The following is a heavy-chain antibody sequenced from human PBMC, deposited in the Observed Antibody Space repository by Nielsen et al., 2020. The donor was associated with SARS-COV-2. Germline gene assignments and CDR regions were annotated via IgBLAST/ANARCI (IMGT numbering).Heavy chain of an antibody. D-gene: IGHD4-17*01. J-gene: IGHJ6*02. CDR3: AKLRSVPALKSSRSYYGMDV. CDR2: IYYSGST. Sequence: WIRQPPGKGLEWIGYIYYSGSTNYNPSLKSRVTISVDTSKNQFSLKLTSVTATDTAVYYCAKLRSVPALKSSRSYYGMDVWGRGTTVTVSS. V-gene: IGHV4-59*12.